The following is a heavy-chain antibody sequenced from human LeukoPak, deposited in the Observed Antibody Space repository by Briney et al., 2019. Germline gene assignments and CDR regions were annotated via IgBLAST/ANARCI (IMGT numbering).Heavy chain of an antibody. V-gene: IGHV4-39*01. J-gene: IGHJ4*02. CDR2: IYYSGST. CDR1: GGSISSSSYY. D-gene: IGHD6-19*01. Sequence: SETLSLTCTVSGGSISSSSYYWGWIRQPPGKGLEWIGSIYYSGSTYYNPSLKSRVNISVDTSKNQFSLKLSSVTAADTAVYYCAGAVAGTFTYYFDYWGQGTLVTVSS. CDR3: AGAVAGTFTYYFDY.